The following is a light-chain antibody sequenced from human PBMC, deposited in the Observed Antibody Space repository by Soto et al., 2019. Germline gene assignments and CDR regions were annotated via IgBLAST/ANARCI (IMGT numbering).Light chain of an antibody. CDR3: HQYARKPTLS. V-gene: IGKV3-20*01. CDR2: GAS. Sequence: DIVLTQSPGTLSLSPGERATLSCRTSQTIFSRYLSWSQHKPGQATRLLFYGASTRATGVPDRFSASGSGPDFTLTLTTVKTEDFAVYYCHQYARKPTLSFGPETKV. J-gene: IGKJ3*01. CDR1: QTIFSRY.